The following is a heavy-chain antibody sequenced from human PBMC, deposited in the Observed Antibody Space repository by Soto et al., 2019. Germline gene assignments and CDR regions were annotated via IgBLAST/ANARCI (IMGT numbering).Heavy chain of an antibody. CDR1: VFTFSIHG. CDR3: ATDYSSTGYGLVY. V-gene: IGHV3-33*01. D-gene: IGHD2-2*01. J-gene: IGHJ4*02. CDR2: IWSDGSNE. Sequence: GGSLRLFCASSVFTFSIHGMHWVRQAPGKGLEWVAVIWSDGSNEYYADSVKGRFTISRDNSKNTLYMQMSSLKVEDTAVYYCATDYSSTGYGLVYWGQGALVTVSS.